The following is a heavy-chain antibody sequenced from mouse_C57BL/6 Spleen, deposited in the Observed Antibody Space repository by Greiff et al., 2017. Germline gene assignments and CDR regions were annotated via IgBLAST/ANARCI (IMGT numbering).Heavy chain of an antibody. CDR2: ISYDGSN. V-gene: IGHV3-6*01. CDR1: GYSITSGYY. Sequence: DVQLQESGPGLVKPSQSLSLTCSVTGYSITSGYYWNWIRQFPGNKLEWMGYISYDGSNNYNPSLKNRISITRDTSKNQFFLKLNSVTTEDTATYYCARDEWLRRTTGWYFDVWGTGTTVTVSS. CDR3: ARDEWLRRTTGWYFDV. D-gene: IGHD2-2*01. J-gene: IGHJ1*03.